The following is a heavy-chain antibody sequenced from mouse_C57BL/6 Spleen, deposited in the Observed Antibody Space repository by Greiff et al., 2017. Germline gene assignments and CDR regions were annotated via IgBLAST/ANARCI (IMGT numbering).Heavy chain of an antibody. J-gene: IGHJ3*01. CDR3: ARHRRDYGSSSWFAY. D-gene: IGHD1-1*01. CDR2: LSGGGGKP. CDR1: GFTFSSYT. V-gene: IGHV5-9*01. Sequence: EVHLVESGGGLVKPGGSLKLSCAASGFTFSSYTMSWVRQTPEKRLEWVATLSGGGGKPYSPDSVKGRFPISRDNAKTTLYRQMSSLRSEDTALYYCARHRRDYGSSSWFAYWGQGTLVTVSA.